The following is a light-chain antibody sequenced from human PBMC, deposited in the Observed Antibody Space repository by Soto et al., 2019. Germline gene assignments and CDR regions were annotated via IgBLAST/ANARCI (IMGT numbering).Light chain of an antibody. CDR2: HAS. CDR3: RQYGGSPAT. Sequence: ETVLTQSPASLSFSPGERATLSCRASQSVSTYLAWYQQKPGQAPRLLIYHASNSATGIPASFIGSGSGTDFTLTIGGLEPEDSGVYYSRQYGGSPATLGLGTDVDIK. V-gene: IGKV3-11*01. CDR1: QSVSTY. J-gene: IGKJ1*01.